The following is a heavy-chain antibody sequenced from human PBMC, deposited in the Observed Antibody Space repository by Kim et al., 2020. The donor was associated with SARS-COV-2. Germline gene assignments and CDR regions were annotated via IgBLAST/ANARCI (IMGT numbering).Heavy chain of an antibody. Sequence: GGSLRLSCAASGFTFDDYAMHWVRQAPGKGLEWVSLISGDDGSTYYADSVKGRFTISKDNSSNSLYLQMNSLRTEDTALYYCVQNPHCINGVCYLYWGQGTLVTVSS. J-gene: IGHJ4*02. CDR3: VQNPHCINGVCYLY. CDR2: ISGDDGST. D-gene: IGHD2-8*01. CDR1: GFTFDDYA. V-gene: IGHV3-43*02.